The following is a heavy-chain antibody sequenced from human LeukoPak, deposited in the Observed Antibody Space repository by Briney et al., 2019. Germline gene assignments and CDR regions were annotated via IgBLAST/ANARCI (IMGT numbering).Heavy chain of an antibody. V-gene: IGHV1-8*01. CDR3: ARGRTIFGVDIDY. J-gene: IGHJ4*02. CDR2: MNPNSGNA. CDR1: GYTFTSYD. Sequence: ASVKVSCKASGYTFTSYDINWVRQATGQGLEWRGWMNPNSGNAGYAQKFQGRVTMTRNTSISTAYMELSSLRSEDTAVYYCARGRTIFGVDIDYWGQGTLVTVSS. D-gene: IGHD3-3*01.